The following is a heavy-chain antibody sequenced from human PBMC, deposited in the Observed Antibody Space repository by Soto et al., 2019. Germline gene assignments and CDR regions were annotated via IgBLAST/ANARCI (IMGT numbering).Heavy chain of an antibody. J-gene: IGHJ5*02. CDR1: GGTFSSYA. CDR3: ARDPPDIVVVPAAIRVGFDP. CDR2: IIPIFGTA. D-gene: IGHD2-2*02. Sequence: QVQLVQSGAEVKKPGSSVKVSCKASGGTFSSYAISWVRQAPGQGLEWMGGIIPIFGTANYAKKFQVRVTITADESTVTAYMELSSLRSEDTAVYYCARDPPDIVVVPAAIRVGFDPWGQGTLVTVSS. V-gene: IGHV1-69*01.